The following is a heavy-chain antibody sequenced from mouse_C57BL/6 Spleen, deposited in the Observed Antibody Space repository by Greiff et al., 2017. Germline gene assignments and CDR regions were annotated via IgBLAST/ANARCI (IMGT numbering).Heavy chain of an antibody. Sequence: QVQLQQPGAELVKPGASVKLSCKASGYTFTSYWMHWVKQRPGRGLEWIGRIDPNSGGTKYHEKFKSKATLTVDKPSSPAYMQLSSLTAEDSAVYYCATPWDYWGQGTTLTVSS. CDR3: ATPWDY. V-gene: IGHV1-72*01. CDR1: GYTFTSYW. CDR2: IDPNSGGT. J-gene: IGHJ2*01.